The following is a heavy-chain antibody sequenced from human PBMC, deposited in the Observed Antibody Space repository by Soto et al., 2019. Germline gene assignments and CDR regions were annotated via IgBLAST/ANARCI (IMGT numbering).Heavy chain of an antibody. CDR1: GFRFSSSG. D-gene: IGHD3-10*01. CDR2: IIYDGSKK. CDR3: AKDLHEFASFLFYGMDV. Sequence: PGGSLRLSCAASGFRFSSSGIHWVRQAPGKGLEWVAVIIYDGSKKEYGESVKGRFTISRDNSKDTVYLQMNSLRPEDTGVYYCAKDLHEFASFLFYGMDVWGQGTTVTVSS. V-gene: IGHV3-30*18. J-gene: IGHJ6*02.